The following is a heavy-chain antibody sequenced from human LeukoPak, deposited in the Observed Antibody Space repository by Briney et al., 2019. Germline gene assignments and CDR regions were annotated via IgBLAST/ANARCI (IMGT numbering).Heavy chain of an antibody. D-gene: IGHD1-26*01. CDR2: IYSDGST. J-gene: IGHJ4*02. Sequence: GGSLRLSCAASGFTVNRNYMNWVRQAPGKGLEWISVIYSDGSTYYTDSVKGRFTISGDNSKNTLYLQMNSLRAEDTAVYYCARSWDARLNFDYWGQGTLVTVSS. V-gene: IGHV3-66*02. CDR1: GFTVNRNY. CDR3: ARSWDARLNFDY.